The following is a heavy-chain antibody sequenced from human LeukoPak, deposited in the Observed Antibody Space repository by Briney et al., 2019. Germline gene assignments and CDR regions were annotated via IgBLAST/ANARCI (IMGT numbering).Heavy chain of an antibody. Sequence: ASVKVSCKASGGTFSSYAISWVRQAPGQGLEWMGGIIPIFGTANYAQKFQGRVTITADKSTSTAYMELSSLRSEDTAVYYCARIAAAGLEGYYYYYYMDVWGKGTTVTVSS. D-gene: IGHD6-13*01. CDR1: GGTFSSYA. CDR2: IIPIFGTA. V-gene: IGHV1-69*06. J-gene: IGHJ6*03. CDR3: ARIAAAGLEGYYYYYYMDV.